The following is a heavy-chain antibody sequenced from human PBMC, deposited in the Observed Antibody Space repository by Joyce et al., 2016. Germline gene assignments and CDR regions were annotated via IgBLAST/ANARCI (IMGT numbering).Heavy chain of an antibody. CDR2: IDPKTCFT. CDR1: GYTFTDYY. CDR3: AKVADRSGWEAFDI. V-gene: IGHV1-2*02. Sequence: QVHLVQSGAEVKKPGASVKVSCKASGYTFTDYYVHWVRQAPGQGLEWMGWIDPKTCFTKYAQKFEGRITMTRDTSISTGYLDLTILTSNDTAVYFCAKVADRSGWEAFDIWGQGTVVTVSS. J-gene: IGHJ3*02. D-gene: IGHD1-26*01.